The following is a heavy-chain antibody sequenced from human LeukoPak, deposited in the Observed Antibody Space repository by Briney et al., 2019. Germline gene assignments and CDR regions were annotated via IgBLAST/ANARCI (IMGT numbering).Heavy chain of an antibody. CDR2: IIPICGTA. CDR1: GGTFSSYA. Sequence: SVKVSCKASGGTFSSYAISWVRQAPGQGLEWMGGIIPICGTANYAQKFQGRVTITADESTSTAYMELSSLRSEDTAVYYCARGGIAVGGSFDYWGQGTLVTVSS. J-gene: IGHJ4*02. D-gene: IGHD6-19*01. V-gene: IGHV1-69*01. CDR3: ARGGIAVGGSFDY.